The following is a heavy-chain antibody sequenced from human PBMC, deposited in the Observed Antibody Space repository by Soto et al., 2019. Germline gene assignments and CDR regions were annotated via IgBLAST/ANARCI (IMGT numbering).Heavy chain of an antibody. CDR3: ARGRPSGSYYRTDY. V-gene: IGHV1-69*13. Sequence: ASVKVSCKATGGTFSSYAISWVRQAPGQGLEWMGGIIPIFGTANYAQKFQDRATITADESTSTAYMEQGSLRSEDTAGYYCARGRPSGSYYRTDYWGQGTLVTVSS. J-gene: IGHJ4*02. CDR2: IIPIFGTA. D-gene: IGHD1-26*01. CDR1: GGTFSSYA.